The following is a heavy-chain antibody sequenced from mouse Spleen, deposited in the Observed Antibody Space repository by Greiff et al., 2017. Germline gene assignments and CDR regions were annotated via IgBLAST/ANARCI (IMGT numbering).Heavy chain of an antibody. D-gene: IGHD1-1*01. CDR3: ARHERGYYYGSSYPAGFAY. V-gene: IGHV1-62-2*01. Sequence: VQLQQSGAELVKPGASVKLSCKASGYTFTEYTIHWVKQRSGQGLEWIGWFYPGSGSIKYNEKFKDKATLTADKSSSTVYMELSRLTSEDSAVYFCARHERGYYYGSSYPAGFAYWGQGTLVTVSA. CDR1: GYTFTEYT. CDR2: FYPGSGSI. J-gene: IGHJ3*01.